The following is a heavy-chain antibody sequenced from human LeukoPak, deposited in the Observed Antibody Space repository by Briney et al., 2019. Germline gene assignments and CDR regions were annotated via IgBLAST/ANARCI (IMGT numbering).Heavy chain of an antibody. CDR2: IYYTGGA. D-gene: IGHD6-19*01. CDR3: AKYGNSGWVIDN. J-gene: IGHJ4*02. V-gene: IGHV4-59*08. CDR1: GGSIGSNY. Sequence: SETLSLTCTVSGGSIGSNYWTWIRQPPGKGLEYIGYIYYTGGANYNPSLKSRVTISVDTSKNQFSLKLTSVTAADTAVYFCAKYGNSGWVIDNWGQGTLVTVSS.